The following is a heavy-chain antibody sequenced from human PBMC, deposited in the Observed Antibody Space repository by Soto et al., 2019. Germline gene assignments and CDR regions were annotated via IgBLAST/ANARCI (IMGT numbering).Heavy chain of an antibody. CDR1: GYTFTNYY. D-gene: IGHD3-10*01. V-gene: IGHV1-3*01. CDR3: ARAIAHYGPVVGVLYYYYGMDV. J-gene: IGHJ6*02. CDR2: INAGNGNT. Sequence: ASVKVSCKASGYTFTNYYMHWVRQAPGQRLGWMGWINAGNGNTKYSQKFQGRVTITRDTSASTAYMELSSLRSEDTAVYYCARAIAHYGPVVGVLYYYYGMDVWGQGTTVTVS.